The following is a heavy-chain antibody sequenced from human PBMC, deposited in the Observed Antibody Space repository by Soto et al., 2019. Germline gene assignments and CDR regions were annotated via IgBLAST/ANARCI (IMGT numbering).Heavy chain of an antibody. V-gene: IGHV4-61*08. D-gene: IGHD1-1*01. J-gene: IGHJ4*02. Sequence: QVQLQESGPGLVKSSQTLSLTCTVSGDSVSSGAYYGSWIRQPPGKGLEWIGYIFYSGSTNYNPSLESRVTLSRDTSNSQVSLRLNSVTAADTAVYYGARDSNWRGFEYWGQGTLVTVSS. CDR3: ARDSNWRGFEY. CDR1: GDSVSSGAYY. CDR2: IFYSGST.